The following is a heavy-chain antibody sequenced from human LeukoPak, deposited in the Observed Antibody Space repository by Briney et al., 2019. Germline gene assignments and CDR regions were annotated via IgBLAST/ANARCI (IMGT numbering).Heavy chain of an antibody. CDR3: ANSYYYDSSGYLPWGY. CDR1: GFTFSSYG. V-gene: IGHV3-30*02. CDR2: IRYDGSNK. J-gene: IGHJ4*02. Sequence: GGSLRLSCAASGFTFSSYGMHWVRQAPGKGLEWVAFIRYDGSNKYYADSVKGRLTISRDNSKNTLYLQMNSLRAEDTAVYYCANSYYYDSSGYLPWGYWGQGTLVTVSS. D-gene: IGHD3-22*01.